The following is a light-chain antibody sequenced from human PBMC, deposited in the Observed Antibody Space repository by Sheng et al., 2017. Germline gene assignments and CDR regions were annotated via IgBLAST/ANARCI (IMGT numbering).Light chain of an antibody. V-gene: IGLV2-23*02. Sequence: QSALTQPASVSGSLGQSIAISCTGTNSDVGGYNLVSWYQQYPGKAPKLIIFKVNKRPSGVSNRFSASKSGSTASLTISGLQAEDEADYYCCSYADTIWVFGGGTKADRP. CDR2: KVN. J-gene: IGLJ3*02. CDR1: NSDVGGYNL. CDR3: CSYADTIWV.